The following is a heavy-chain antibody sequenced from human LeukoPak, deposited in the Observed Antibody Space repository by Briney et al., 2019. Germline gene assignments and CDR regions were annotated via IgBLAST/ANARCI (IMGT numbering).Heavy chain of an antibody. Sequence: GESLRLSCAASGFTFSSYGMHWVRQVPGKGLEWVAFTRYDGSNKYYADSVKGRFTISRDNSKNTLYLQMNSLRAEDTAVYYCAKTHNVAYYYDSSGYGILDYWGQGTLVTVSS. CDR1: GFTFSSYG. V-gene: IGHV3-30*02. D-gene: IGHD3-22*01. CDR2: TRYDGSNK. J-gene: IGHJ4*02. CDR3: AKTHNVAYYYDSSGYGILDY.